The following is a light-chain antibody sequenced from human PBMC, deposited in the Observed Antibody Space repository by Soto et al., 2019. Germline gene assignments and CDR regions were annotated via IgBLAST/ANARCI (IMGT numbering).Light chain of an antibody. CDR1: QGIRND. V-gene: IGKV1-39*01. J-gene: IGKJ5*01. Sequence: DIQMTQSPSSLSASVVYRVTITCRAIQGIRNDLGWYQQKPGKAPKRLIYAASSLQSGVPSRISGSGSGTDFTLTISSLQPEDFATYYCQQTYSALITFGQGTRLEIK. CDR2: AAS. CDR3: QQTYSALIT.